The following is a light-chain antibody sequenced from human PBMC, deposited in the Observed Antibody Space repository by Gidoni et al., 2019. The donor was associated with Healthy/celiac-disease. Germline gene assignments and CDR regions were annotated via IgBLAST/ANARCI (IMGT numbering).Light chain of an antibody. CDR1: QSVSSY. CDR3: QQYNNWPPIT. J-gene: IGKJ4*01. CDR2: GAS. Sequence: EKEMTKRHATLSVSPGERATLSSRASQSVSSYLAWYQQKPGQAPRLLIYGASTRATGIPARFSGSGSGTEFTLTISSLQSEDFAFYYCQQYNNWPPITFXGXTKVEIK. V-gene: IGKV3-15*01.